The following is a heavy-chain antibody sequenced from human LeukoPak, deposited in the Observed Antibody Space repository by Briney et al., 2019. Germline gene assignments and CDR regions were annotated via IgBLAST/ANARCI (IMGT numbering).Heavy chain of an antibody. V-gene: IGHV3-30*18. CDR2: ISYDGSNK. CDR3: AKVTSYYYDSSGYYYLDY. Sequence: GGSLRLSCAASRFTFSTYGMHWVRQAPGKGLEWVAVISYDGSNKYYADSVKGRFTISRDNSKNTLYLQMNSLRAEDTAVYYCAKVTSYYYDSSGYYYLDYWGQGTLVTVSS. D-gene: IGHD3-22*01. CDR1: RFTFSTYG. J-gene: IGHJ4*02.